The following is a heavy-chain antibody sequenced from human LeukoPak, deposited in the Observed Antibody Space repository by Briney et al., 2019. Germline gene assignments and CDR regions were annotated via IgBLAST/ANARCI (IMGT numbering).Heavy chain of an antibody. V-gene: IGHV3-30*18. CDR2: ISYDGSNK. CDR1: GFTFSSYG. CDR3: AKDLTNWYFDL. J-gene: IGHJ2*01. D-gene: IGHD3-9*01. Sequence: PGRSLRLSSAASGFTFSSYGMHWVRQAPGKGLEWVAVISYDGSNKYYADSVKGRFTISRDNSKNTLYLQMNSLRAEDTAVYYCAKDLTNWYFDLWGRGTLVTVSS.